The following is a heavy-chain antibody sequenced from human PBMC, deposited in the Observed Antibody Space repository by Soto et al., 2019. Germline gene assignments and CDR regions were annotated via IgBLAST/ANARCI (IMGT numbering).Heavy chain of an antibody. V-gene: IGHV3-21*01. D-gene: IGHD3-16*02. J-gene: IGHJ3*02. CDR2: ISSSSSYI. CDR1: GFTFSSYS. Sequence: GGSLRLSCAASGFTFSSYSMNWVRQAPGKGLEWVSSISSSSSYIYYADSVKGRFTISRDNAKNSLYLQMNSLRAEDTAVYYCARDHRRSDYIWGSYLSNDAFDIWGQGTMVTVSS. CDR3: ARDHRRSDYIWGSYLSNDAFDI.